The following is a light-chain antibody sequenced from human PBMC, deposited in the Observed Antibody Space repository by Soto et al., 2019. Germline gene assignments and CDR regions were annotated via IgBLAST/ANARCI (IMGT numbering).Light chain of an antibody. V-gene: IGKV1-5*01. J-gene: IGKJ2*01. CDR2: DAS. CDR3: QHYISYPYT. CDR1: QTTNTG. Sequence: DIQMTQFPSTLSASVGDRVTITCRASQTTNTGLAWYQQKPGTAPKLLIYDASSLEGGVPSRFSASGSGTEFTLTVSSLQPDDLATYYCQHYISYPYTFGQGTTVEIK.